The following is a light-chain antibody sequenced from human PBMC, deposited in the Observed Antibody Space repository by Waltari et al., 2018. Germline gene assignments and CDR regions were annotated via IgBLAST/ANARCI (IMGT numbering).Light chain of an antibody. CDR2: FGS. CDR1: ESVGTD. V-gene: IGKV3D-15*01. Sequence: EIVMTQSPVTMSVSQGEGVTLSCTARESVGTDVAWYRHKPGQPPSLLIFFGSTRATGVPARISGSGSGTDFSLTISSLESEDFAFYYCQQSRQWPRRTFGQGTKLE. CDR3: QQSRQWPRRT. J-gene: IGKJ2*01.